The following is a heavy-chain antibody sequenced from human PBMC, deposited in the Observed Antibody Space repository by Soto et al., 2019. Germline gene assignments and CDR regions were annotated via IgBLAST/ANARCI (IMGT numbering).Heavy chain of an antibody. D-gene: IGHD3-10*02. CDR1: GFTFNNFG. Sequence: GGSLRLSCVPSGFTFNNFGMKWVRQAPGKGLEWVSSISASGCNKYYADSVKGRFTISRDDSKNTLYLQINSLSAEDTATYYCAKGMLASIRRPFDYWGQGTLVTVSS. V-gene: IGHV3-23*01. CDR2: ISASGCNK. CDR3: AKGMLASIRRPFDY. J-gene: IGHJ4*02.